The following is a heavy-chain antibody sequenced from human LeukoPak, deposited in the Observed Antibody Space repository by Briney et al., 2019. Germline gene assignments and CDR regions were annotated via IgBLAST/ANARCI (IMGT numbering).Heavy chain of an antibody. CDR2: ISWDGIIS. CDR1: GFVFDDYT. D-gene: IGHD1-26*01. Sequence: GGSLRLSCAASGFVFDDYTIHWVRQVPGEGLEWVSLISWDGIISYYADSVKGRFTVSRDNSKNSLFLQMKSLRSEDSGLYYCAKEVSGGSYYEWVDYWGQGTLVTVSS. V-gene: IGHV3-43*01. J-gene: IGHJ4*02. CDR3: AKEVSGGSYYEWVDY.